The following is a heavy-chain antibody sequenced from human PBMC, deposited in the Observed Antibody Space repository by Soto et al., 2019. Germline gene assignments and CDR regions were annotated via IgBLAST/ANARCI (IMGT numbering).Heavy chain of an antibody. CDR1: GFTFSSYP. Sequence: QVQLVESGGGVVQPGRSLRLSCAASGFTFSSYPMHGVRRAPGKGLEGWAVISYDGSNKYYADSVKGRFTISRDNSKNTLYLQMNSLRAEDTAVYYCARDSYSSGWYSLSEKHYYFDYWGQGTLVTVSS. J-gene: IGHJ4*02. CDR2: ISYDGSNK. V-gene: IGHV3-30-3*01. CDR3: ARDSYSSGWYSLSEKHYYFDY. D-gene: IGHD6-19*01.